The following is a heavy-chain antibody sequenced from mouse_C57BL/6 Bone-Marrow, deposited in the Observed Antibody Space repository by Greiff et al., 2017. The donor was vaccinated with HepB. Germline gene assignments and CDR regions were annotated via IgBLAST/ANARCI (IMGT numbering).Heavy chain of an antibody. D-gene: IGHD1-1*01. Sequence: QVTLKVCGPGILQSSQTLSLTCSFSGFSLSTSGMGVSWIRQPSGKGLEWLAHLYWDDDKRYNPSLKSRLTISKDTSSNQVFLTITSVDTADTATYYCARRGYYGSSLYYFDYWGQGTTLTVSS. CDR1: GFSLSTSGMG. CDR3: ARRGYYGSSLYYFDY. J-gene: IGHJ2*01. V-gene: IGHV8-12*01. CDR2: LYWDDDK.